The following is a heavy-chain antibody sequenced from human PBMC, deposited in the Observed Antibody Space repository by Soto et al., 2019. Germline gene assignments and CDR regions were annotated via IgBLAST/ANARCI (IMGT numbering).Heavy chain of an antibody. D-gene: IGHD6-19*01. CDR3: ARETVAGTDNWFDP. J-gene: IGHJ5*02. V-gene: IGHV4-4*07. CDR1: GGSISTYY. Sequence: SETLSLTCTVSGGSISTYYWDWIRQPAGKRLEWLGRIYTSGYTKYNPSLKSQVTMSLDTSKRQFSLKLSSVTAADTAVYYCARETVAGTDNWFDPWGQGILVTVSS. CDR2: IYTSGYT.